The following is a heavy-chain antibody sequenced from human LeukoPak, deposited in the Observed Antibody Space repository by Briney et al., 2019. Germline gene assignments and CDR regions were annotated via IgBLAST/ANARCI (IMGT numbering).Heavy chain of an antibody. D-gene: IGHD6-6*01. J-gene: IGHJ4*02. V-gene: IGHV4-39*07. CDR1: GGSISSSSYY. Sequence: SETLSLTCTVSGGSISSSSYYWGWIRQPPGKGLEWIGSIYYSGSTYYNPSLKSRVTISVDTSKNQFSLKLSSVTAADTAVYYCARDISSSCFDYWGQGTLVTVSS. CDR2: IYYSGST. CDR3: ARDISSSCFDY.